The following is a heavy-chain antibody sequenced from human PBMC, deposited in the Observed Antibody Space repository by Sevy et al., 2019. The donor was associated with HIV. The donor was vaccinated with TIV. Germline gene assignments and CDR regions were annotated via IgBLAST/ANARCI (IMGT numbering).Heavy chain of an antibody. J-gene: IGHJ3*02. CDR3: ARQSTIFGVVILAFDI. CDR1: GYSFTSYW. CDR2: IYPGDSDT. D-gene: IGHD3-3*01. Sequence: GESLKISCKGSGYSFTSYWIGWVRQMPGKGLEWMGIIYPGDSDTRYSPSFQGQVTISADKSISTAYLQWSSLKASDTAMYYCARQSTIFGVVILAFDIWGQRTMVTVSS. V-gene: IGHV5-51*01.